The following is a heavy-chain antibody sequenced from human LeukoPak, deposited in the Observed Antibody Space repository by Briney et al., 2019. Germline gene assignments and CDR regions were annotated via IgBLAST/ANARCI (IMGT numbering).Heavy chain of an antibody. D-gene: IGHD6-13*01. J-gene: IGHJ4*02. V-gene: IGHV1-69*06. CDR2: IIPIFGTA. CDR3: ARGPGIAVADNFVY. Sequence: SVKVSCKASGGTFSSYAISWVRQAPGPGLEWMGGIIPIFGTANYAQKFQDRVTITSDKSTSTAYMERSSLRSEDTAVYYCARGPGIAVADNFVYWGQGTLVTVSS. CDR1: GGTFSSYA.